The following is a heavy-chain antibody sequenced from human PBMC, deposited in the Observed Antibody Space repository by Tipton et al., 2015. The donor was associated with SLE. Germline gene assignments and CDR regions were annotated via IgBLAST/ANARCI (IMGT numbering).Heavy chain of an antibody. V-gene: IGHV3-11*01. CDR2: ISSSGSTI. CDR3: ARVSGLGTYAHADS. J-gene: IGHJ4*02. Sequence: SLRLSCAASGFTFSDCYMSWIRQAPEKGLEWVSYISSSGSTIYYADSVKGRFTISRDNAKNSLYLQMNSLRVEDTAVYYCARVSGLGTYAHADSWGQGTLITVSS. CDR1: GFTFSDCY. D-gene: IGHD3-16*01.